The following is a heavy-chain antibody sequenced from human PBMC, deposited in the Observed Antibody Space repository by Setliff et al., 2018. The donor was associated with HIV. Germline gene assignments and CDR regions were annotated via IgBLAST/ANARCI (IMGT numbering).Heavy chain of an antibody. D-gene: IGHD3-9*01. CDR1: GYTFTSYG. CDR3: ARDHYDVLTGYYRDYYYMDV. CDR2: ISAYSGNT. Sequence: ASVKVSCKASGYTFTSYGISWVRQAPGQGLEWMGWISAYSGNTNYAQKFQGRVTMTTDTSTSTAYMELRSLRSDDTAVYYCARDHYDVLTGYYRDYYYMDVWGKGSTVTVSS. J-gene: IGHJ6*03. V-gene: IGHV1-18*01.